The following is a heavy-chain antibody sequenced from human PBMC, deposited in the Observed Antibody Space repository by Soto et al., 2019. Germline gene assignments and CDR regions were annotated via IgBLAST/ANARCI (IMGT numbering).Heavy chain of an antibody. CDR1: GGSIISSSYY. CDR2: IYYSGST. D-gene: IGHD3-3*01. CDR3: SRQVTLPYDFWGGFYGFDP. J-gene: IGHJ5*02. V-gene: IGHV4-39*01. Sequence: LEILSLTCTVSGGSIISSSYYWGWIRQPPGKGLEWIGSIYYSGSTYYNPSLKSRVTISVDTSKNQFSLKLSSVTAADTAVYFCSRQVTLPYDFWGGFYGFDPWGQGTLVTVSS.